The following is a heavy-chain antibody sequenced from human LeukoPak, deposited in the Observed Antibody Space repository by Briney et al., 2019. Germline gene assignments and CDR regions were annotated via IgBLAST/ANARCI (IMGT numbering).Heavy chain of an antibody. J-gene: IGHJ4*02. CDR3: ARGLTMIVVALGY. CDR1: GGSISSYY. CDR2: INHSGST. Sequence: PSETLSLTCTVSGGSISSYYWSWIRQPPGKGLEWIGEINHSGSTNYNPSLKSRVTISVDTSKNQFSLKLSSVTAADTAVYYCARGLTMIVVALGYWGQGTLVTVSS. D-gene: IGHD3-22*01. V-gene: IGHV4-34*01.